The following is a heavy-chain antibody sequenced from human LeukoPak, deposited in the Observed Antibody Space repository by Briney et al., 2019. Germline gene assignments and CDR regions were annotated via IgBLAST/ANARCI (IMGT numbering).Heavy chain of an antibody. Sequence: PGGSLRLSCAASGFTFSSYSMNWVRQAPGKGLEWVSSISSSSSYIYYADSVKGRFTISRDNAKNSLYLQMNSLRAEDTAVYYCARDSPISDFWSGYSLHFGYYYYYMDVWGKGTTVTVSS. CDR1: GFTFSSYS. D-gene: IGHD3-3*01. J-gene: IGHJ6*03. V-gene: IGHV3-21*01. CDR3: ARDSPISDFWSGYSLHFGYYYYYMDV. CDR2: ISSSSSYI.